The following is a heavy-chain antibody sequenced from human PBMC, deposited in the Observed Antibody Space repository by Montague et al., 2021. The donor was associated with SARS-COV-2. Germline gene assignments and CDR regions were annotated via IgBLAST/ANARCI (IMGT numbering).Heavy chain of an antibody. Sequence: SETLSLTCSVSGGSFDSDNFFWGWIRQPPGKRLESFGVISNGGRTFDXXXLKGRVTISVHTSKNQLSLNVKSVTAADTAVYYCARNRRYDVVTYYPDFWGQGILVTVSS. CDR1: GGSFDSDNFF. CDR2: ISNGGRT. CDR3: ARNRRYDVVTYYPDF. J-gene: IGHJ4*02. D-gene: IGHD3-9*01. V-gene: IGHV4-39*01.